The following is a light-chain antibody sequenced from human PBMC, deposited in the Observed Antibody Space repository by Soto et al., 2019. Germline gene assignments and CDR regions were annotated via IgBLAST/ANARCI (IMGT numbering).Light chain of an antibody. CDR3: ATWHDSFYV. V-gene: IGLV1-44*01. Sequence: QSVLTQPPSASGTPGQIVTVSCSGSTSDIGTNGVNWFQHLPGTAPRLFIYTNNQRPSGVPDRFSGSKSGTSASLAISGLQSEDEATYYCATWHDSFYVFGTGTKLTVL. CDR1: TSDIGTNG. J-gene: IGLJ1*01. CDR2: TNN.